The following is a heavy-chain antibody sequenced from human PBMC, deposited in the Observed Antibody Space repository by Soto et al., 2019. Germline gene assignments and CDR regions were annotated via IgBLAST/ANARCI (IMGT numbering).Heavy chain of an antibody. CDR1: GFTFSNYW. Sequence: EVQLVESGGALVQSGGSLRLSCAASGFTFSNYWIHWVRQGPGKGLVWVSRVSGGGSITTYADSVKGRFTISRDNAKKTVHLQMNSRRAEDPAVYYCARCLSKPGAPLYWGRGTLVPVSS. J-gene: IGHJ4*02. CDR2: VSGGGSIT. V-gene: IGHV3-74*01. CDR3: ARCLSKPGAPLY. D-gene: IGHD3-16*01.